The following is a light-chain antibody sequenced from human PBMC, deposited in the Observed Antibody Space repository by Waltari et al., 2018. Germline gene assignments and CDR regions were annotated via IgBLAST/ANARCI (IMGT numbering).Light chain of an antibody. J-gene: IGKJ4*01. CDR2: GAS. CDR3: QQYDLSPLT. V-gene: IGKV3-20*01. CDR1: QTVRTTY. Sequence: EIVLTQSPGTLSLSPGERATLSCRASQTVRTTYLAWYQQKPGQAPTLLIYGASSRATGIPDRFSGSGSGTDFSLTISRLGPEDFAVYYCQQYDLSPLTFGGGTKVEIK.